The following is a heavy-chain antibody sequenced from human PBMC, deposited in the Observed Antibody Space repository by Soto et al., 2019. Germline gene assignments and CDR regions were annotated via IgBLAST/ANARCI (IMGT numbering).Heavy chain of an antibody. D-gene: IGHD1-1*01. Sequence: LRLSCAASGFTFRNYVIHWVRQAPGKGLEWVAVISYDGSNKYYADSVKGRFTMSRDNSKVYLQMSTLRAEDTAVYYCARAYLTYNFIPYAMDVWGQGTTVTVSS. CDR2: ISYDGSNK. CDR1: GFTFRNYV. J-gene: IGHJ6*02. CDR3: ARAYLTYNFIPYAMDV. V-gene: IGHV3-30-3*01.